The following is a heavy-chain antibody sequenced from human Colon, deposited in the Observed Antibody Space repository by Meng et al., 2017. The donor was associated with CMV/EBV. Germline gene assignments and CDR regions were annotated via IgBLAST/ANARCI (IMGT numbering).Heavy chain of an antibody. Sequence: GGSLRLSCAASGFTFSVFAMHWVRQAPGKGLEWVSVISGSGGSTYYADSAKGRFTISRDNSKNTVFLQMDSLRAEDTAIYYCAKAQIAISQYFYYYGMDVWGQGTTVTVSS. CDR1: GFTFSVFA. D-gene: IGHD2-21*01. V-gene: IGHV3-23*01. J-gene: IGHJ6*02. CDR3: AKAQIAISQYFYYYGMDV. CDR2: ISGSGGST.